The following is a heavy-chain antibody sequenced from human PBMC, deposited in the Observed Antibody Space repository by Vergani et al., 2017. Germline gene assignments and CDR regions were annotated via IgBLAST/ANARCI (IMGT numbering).Heavy chain of an antibody. CDR3: ARHRYYYDSSGYYYDAFDI. D-gene: IGHD3-22*01. Sequence: QVQLQESGPGLVKPSETLSLTCAVSGYSISSGYYWGWIRQPPGKGLEWIGSIYHSGSTYYNPSLKRRVTISVDTSKNQFSLKLSSVTAADTAVYYCARHRYYYDSSGYYYDAFDIWGQGTMVTVSS. CDR2: IYHSGST. CDR1: GYSISSGYY. J-gene: IGHJ3*02. V-gene: IGHV4-38-2*01.